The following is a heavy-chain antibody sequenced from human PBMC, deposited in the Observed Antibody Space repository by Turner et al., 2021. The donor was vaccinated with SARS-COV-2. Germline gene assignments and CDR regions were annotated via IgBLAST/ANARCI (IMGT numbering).Heavy chain of an antibody. D-gene: IGHD2-2*01. CDR2: IYFTGSA. V-gene: IGHV4-39*01. CDR1: GASLSGSFHY. Sequence: QLQLQESGPGLVKSSGTLSLTCTVSGASLSGSFHYWAWIRQPPGKGLEWVGNIYFTGSANYNPSLRSRATILVDTSKNQFSLTLTSGTAADTAVYFCARQAETAEIPAAYFDHWGQGTLLTVSS. J-gene: IGHJ4*02. CDR3: ARQAETAEIPAAYFDH.